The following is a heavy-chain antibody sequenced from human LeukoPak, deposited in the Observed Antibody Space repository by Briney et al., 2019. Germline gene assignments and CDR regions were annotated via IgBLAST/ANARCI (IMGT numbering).Heavy chain of an antibody. CDR3: TTDRVDTSHYYDSNHDY. D-gene: IGHD3-22*01. V-gene: IGHV3-15*01. CDR1: GFTFSNAW. Sequence: PGGSHRLSCAASGFTFSNAWMSWVRQAPGKGLEWVGRIKSKTDGGTTDYAAPVKGRFTISRDDSKNTLYLQMNSLKTEDTAVYYCTTDRVDTSHYYDSNHDYWGQGTLVTVSS. CDR2: IKSKTDGGTT. J-gene: IGHJ4*02.